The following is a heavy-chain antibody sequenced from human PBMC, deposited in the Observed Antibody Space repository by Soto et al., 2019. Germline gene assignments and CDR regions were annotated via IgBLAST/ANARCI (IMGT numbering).Heavy chain of an antibody. V-gene: IGHV4-61*01. D-gene: IGHD2-2*01. CDR3: ARDCPSCYGYYYYGMDV. J-gene: IGHJ6*02. Sequence: QVQLQESGPGLVKPSETLSLTCTVSGGSVSSGSYYWSWIRQPPGKGLEWIGYIYYSGSTNYNPSLKSRVTISVDTSKNQFSLKLSSVTAADAAVYYCARDCPSCYGYYYYGMDVWGQGTTVTVSS. CDR2: IYYSGST. CDR1: GGSVSSGSYY.